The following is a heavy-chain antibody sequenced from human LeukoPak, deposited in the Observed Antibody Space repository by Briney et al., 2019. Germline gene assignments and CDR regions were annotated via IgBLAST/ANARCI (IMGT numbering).Heavy chain of an antibody. CDR2: ISHDGSNK. CDR1: GFTFSSYA. D-gene: IGHD5-18*01. V-gene: IGHV3-30*04. Sequence: GGSLRLSCAASGFTFSSYAMHWVRQAPGKGLEWVAVISHDGSNKYYADSVKGRFTISRDNSKNTLYLQMNSLRAEDTAVYYCARDGDTAMSRRFFDYWGQGTLVTVSS. J-gene: IGHJ4*02. CDR3: ARDGDTAMSRRFFDY.